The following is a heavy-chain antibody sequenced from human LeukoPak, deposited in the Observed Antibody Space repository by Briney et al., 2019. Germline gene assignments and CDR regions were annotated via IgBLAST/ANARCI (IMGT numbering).Heavy chain of an antibody. CDR3: ARHIRHIVAAVGFDY. J-gene: IGHJ4*02. V-gene: IGHV4-59*08. CDR1: GGSISSYY. D-gene: IGHD6-13*01. CDR2: IYYSGST. Sequence: SETLSLTCTVSGGSISSYYWSWIRQPPGKGLEWIGYIYYSGSTNYNPSLKSRVTISVDTSKNQFSLKLSSVTAADTAVYYCARHIRHIVAAVGFDYWGQGTLVTVSS.